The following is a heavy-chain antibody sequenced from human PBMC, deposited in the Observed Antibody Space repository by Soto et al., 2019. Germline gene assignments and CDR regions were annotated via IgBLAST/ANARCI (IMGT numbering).Heavy chain of an antibody. CDR2: IIPILGIA. V-gene: IGHV1-69*02. Sequence: QVQLVQSGAEVKKPGSSVKVSCKASGGTFSSYTISWVRQAPGQGLEWMGRIIPILGIANYAQKFQGRVTITADKSTSTAYMELSSLRSEDTAVYYCARGTGSCYDSSGYTPDYWGQGTLVTVSS. CDR3: ARGTGSCYDSSGYTPDY. CDR1: GGTFSSYT. J-gene: IGHJ4*02. D-gene: IGHD3-22*01.